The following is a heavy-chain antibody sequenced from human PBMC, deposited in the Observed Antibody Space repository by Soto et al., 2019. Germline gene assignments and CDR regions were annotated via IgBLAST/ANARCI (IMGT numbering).Heavy chain of an antibody. CDR1: GYSISSGYY. Sequence: NPSETLSLTCAVSGYSISSGYYWGWIRQPPGKGLEWIGSIYHSGSTYYNPSLKSRVTISVDTSKNQFSLKLSSATAADTAVYYCARDRNILEWLLENWFDPWGQGTLVTVSS. J-gene: IGHJ5*02. CDR3: ARDRNILEWLLENWFDP. V-gene: IGHV4-38-2*02. D-gene: IGHD3-3*01. CDR2: IYHSGST.